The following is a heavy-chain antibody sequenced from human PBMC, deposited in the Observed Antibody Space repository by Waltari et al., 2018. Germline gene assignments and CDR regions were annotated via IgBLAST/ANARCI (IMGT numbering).Heavy chain of an antibody. CDR2: INHSGST. Sequence: QVQLQQWGAGLLKPSETLSLTCAVYGGSFSGYYWSWIRQPPGKGLEWIGEINHSGSTNYNPSLKSRVTISVDTSKNQFSLKLSSVTAADTAVYYCARGGGCSSCYKYNWFDPWGQGTLVTVSS. V-gene: IGHV4-34*01. CDR1: GGSFSGYY. D-gene: IGHD2-2*02. CDR3: ARGGGCSSCYKYNWFDP. J-gene: IGHJ5*02.